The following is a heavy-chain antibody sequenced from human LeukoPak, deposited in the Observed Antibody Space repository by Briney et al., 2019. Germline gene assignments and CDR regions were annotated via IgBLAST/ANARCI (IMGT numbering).Heavy chain of an antibody. D-gene: IGHD2-21*01. CDR3: ARVVMKAFYYYYMDV. J-gene: IGHJ6*03. CDR2: MNPTSGDT. CDR1: GYTFSDYD. Sequence: VASVKVSCKASGYTFSDYDVNWVRQAPGQGLEWMGWMNPTSGDTGYAQKFQGRVTMTRSMSRNTAYMELSRLRSEDTAVYFCARVVMKAFYYYYMDVWGKGTTITISS. V-gene: IGHV1-8*01.